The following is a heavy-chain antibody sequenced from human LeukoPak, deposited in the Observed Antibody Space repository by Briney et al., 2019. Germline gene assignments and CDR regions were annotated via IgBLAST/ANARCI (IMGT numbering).Heavy chain of an antibody. J-gene: IGHJ4*02. CDR2: IYYSGST. Sequence: SQSLSLTWTVAGGSISSYYRRWIRQPPGRGRGWIGYIYYSGSTNYNPSLNSRVTISVDTSKNQFSLKRSAVTAADTAVYYCARVREITMIVRYFDYWGQGTLVTVSS. V-gene: IGHV4-59*01. D-gene: IGHD3-22*01. CDR3: ARVREITMIVRYFDY. CDR1: GGSISSYY.